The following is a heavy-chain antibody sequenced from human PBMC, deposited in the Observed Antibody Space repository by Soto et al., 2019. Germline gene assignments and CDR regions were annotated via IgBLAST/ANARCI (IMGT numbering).Heavy chain of an antibody. D-gene: IGHD6-13*01. CDR1: GFSLSTAVG. CDR3: SNSPGRMLPYSSSWYVDY. V-gene: IGHV2-5*02. Sequence: ESGPTLVNPTQTVTLTCTSSGFSLSTAVGVGWNRQPPGKALEWLVAIYRDDDKRYSLSLKSRLTITKDTSQYQVVLTLANMDPVDIATYFCSNSPGRMLPYSSSWYVDYWGQGTLVTVSS. CDR2: IYRDDDK. J-gene: IGHJ4*02.